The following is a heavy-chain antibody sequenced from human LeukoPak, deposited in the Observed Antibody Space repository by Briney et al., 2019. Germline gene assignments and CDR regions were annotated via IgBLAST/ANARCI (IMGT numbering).Heavy chain of an antibody. J-gene: IGHJ4*02. D-gene: IGHD6-13*01. CDR1: GLASWAYA. CDR3: ARDWGAAAGTHFDL. V-gene: IGHV3-20*01. CDR2: ISGSDGST. Sequence: GGSLRLSCEASGLASWAYAMSWVRQAPGKGLEWVSTISGSDGSTFYADSVKGRFTISRDNAKNALYLQMNSLRADDTALYHCARDWGAAAGTHFDLWGQGTLVTVSS.